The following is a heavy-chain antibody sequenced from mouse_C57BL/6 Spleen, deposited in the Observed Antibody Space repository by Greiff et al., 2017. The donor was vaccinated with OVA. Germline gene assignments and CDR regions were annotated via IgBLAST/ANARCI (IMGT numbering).Heavy chain of an antibody. Sequence: VQLQQSGAELVKPGASVKLSCKASGYTFTSYWMHWVKQRPGQGLEWIGMIHPNSGSTNYNEKFKSKATLTVDKSSSTAYMQLSSLTSEDSAVYYCARSGDASYFDYWGQGTTLTVSS. J-gene: IGHJ2*01. CDR3: ARSGDASYFDY. D-gene: IGHD2-13*01. CDR1: GYTFTSYW. CDR2: IHPNSGST. V-gene: IGHV1-64*01.